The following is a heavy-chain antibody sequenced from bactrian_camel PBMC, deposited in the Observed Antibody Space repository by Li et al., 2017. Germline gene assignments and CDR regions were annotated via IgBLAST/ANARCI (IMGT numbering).Heavy chain of an antibody. CDR1: GFTFSSYH. V-gene: IGHV3S28*01. CDR2: INTADAIT. J-gene: IGHJ4*01. D-gene: IGHD1*01. CDR3: AANHRAACAAIARANWPY. Sequence: QLVESGGGLVQPGGSLTLSCAASGFTFSSYHMNWVRQAPGKEREAVASINTADAITFYADSVKGRFTIVQGSNKSSLDLQMNNLKPDDTAMYYCAANHRAACAAIARANWPYWGQGTQVTVS.